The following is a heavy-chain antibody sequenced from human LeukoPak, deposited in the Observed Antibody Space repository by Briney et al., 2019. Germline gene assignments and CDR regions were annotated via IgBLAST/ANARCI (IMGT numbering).Heavy chain of an antibody. CDR2: ISVSGGSS. Sequence: SGGSLRLSCAAAGFTFSSYAMSWVRQAPGKGLEWVSTISVSGGSSYYADSVKGRFTISRDNSKNTLYLHMNSLRAEDTAVYYCAKGPSGSLLGYFDLWGRGTLVTVSS. V-gene: IGHV3-23*01. J-gene: IGHJ2*01. CDR3: AKGPSGSLLGYFDL. D-gene: IGHD1-26*01. CDR1: GFTFSSYA.